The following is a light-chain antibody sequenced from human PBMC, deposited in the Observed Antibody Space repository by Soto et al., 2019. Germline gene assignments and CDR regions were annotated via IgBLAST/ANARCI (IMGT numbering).Light chain of an antibody. Sequence: QSVLTQPPSLSGTPGQTVTISCIGSRSNIGSAIVHWYQQVPGTAPKHLIYMNSQRPSGVPDRVSGSESGPSASLVITCLRPEDEADYYYVAWDDNRRSRVFGGGTKLTVL. V-gene: IGLV1-47*01. J-gene: IGLJ3*02. CDR1: RSNIGSAI. CDR3: VAWDDNRRSRV. CDR2: MNS.